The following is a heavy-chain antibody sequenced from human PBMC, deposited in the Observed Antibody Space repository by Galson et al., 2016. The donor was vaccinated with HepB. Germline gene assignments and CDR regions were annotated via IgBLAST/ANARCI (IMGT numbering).Heavy chain of an antibody. CDR3: ARSTGWYVDV. CDR2: VIHSSTSV. V-gene: IGHV3-21*01. J-gene: IGHJ2*01. D-gene: IGHD5/OR15-5a*01. CDR1: GFTFDNYT. Sequence: SLRLSCAASGFTFDNYTMNWLRQAPGTGLEWVSSVIHSSTSVFYADSVEGRFTISRDNAKNSLYLEMNSLRVEDTAVFYCARSTGWYVDVWGRGTLVTVSS.